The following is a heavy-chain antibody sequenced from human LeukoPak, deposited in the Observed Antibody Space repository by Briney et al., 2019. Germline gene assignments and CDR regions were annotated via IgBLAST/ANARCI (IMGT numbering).Heavy chain of an antibody. CDR3: ARVAVAGPTGWFDS. V-gene: IGHV3-21*01. CDR1: GFALSHYS. Sequence: GGSLRLSCAASGFALSHYSLTWVRQAPGKGLEWVSSISTTSAYIHYAESVEGRFSISRDNIDNVVYLQMNSLRGEDTAVYYCARVAVAGPTGWFDSWGQGTLVTVSS. D-gene: IGHD6-19*01. J-gene: IGHJ5*01. CDR2: ISTTSAYI.